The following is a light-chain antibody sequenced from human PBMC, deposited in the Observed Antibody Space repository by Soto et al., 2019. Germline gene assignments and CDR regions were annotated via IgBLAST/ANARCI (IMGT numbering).Light chain of an antibody. J-gene: IGLJ3*02. CDR2: EVS. V-gene: IGLV2-14*01. CDR3: SSYTSSTTPV. Sequence: QSVLTQPASVSGSPGQSITISCTGTSSDVGGYAYVSWYQQYPGKAPKLVISEVSNRPSGVSHRFSGSRSGNTAYLTISGLQAEDEADYYCSSYTSSTTPVFGGGTQLTVL. CDR1: SSDVGGYAY.